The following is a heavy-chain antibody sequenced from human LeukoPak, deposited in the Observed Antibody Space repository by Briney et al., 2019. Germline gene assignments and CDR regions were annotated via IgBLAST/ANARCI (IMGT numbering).Heavy chain of an antibody. CDR2: MNPKSGGT. V-gene: IGHV1-2*02. J-gene: IGHJ5*01. D-gene: IGHD1-26*01. CDR3: ARASGSYWWFDS. CDR1: GYTFTGYY. Sequence: ASVKVSCKASGYTFTGYYVHWVRQAPGQGLEWMGWMNPKSGGTNYAQKFEARVTMNRDTSISTAYMELSRLRSDDTAVYYCARASGSYWWFDSWGQGTLVTVSS.